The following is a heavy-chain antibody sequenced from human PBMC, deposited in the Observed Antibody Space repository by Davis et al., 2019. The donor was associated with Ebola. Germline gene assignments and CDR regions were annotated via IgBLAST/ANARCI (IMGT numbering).Heavy chain of an antibody. V-gene: IGHV1-2*06. J-gene: IGHJ6*04. D-gene: IGHD6-6*01. CDR3: ARVGIAARPGHYYYYGMDV. CDR2: INPNSGVT. CDR1: GYTFTGHY. Sequence: AASVKVSCKTSGYTFTGHYIQWVRQAPGQGLEWMGRINPNSGVTKYAQKFQGRVIMTRDTSISTAYMELSRLRSDDTAVYYCARVGIAARPGHYYYYGMDVWGKGTTVTVSS.